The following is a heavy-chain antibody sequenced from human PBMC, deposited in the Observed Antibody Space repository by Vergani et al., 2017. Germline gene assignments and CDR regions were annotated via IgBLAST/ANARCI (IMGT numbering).Heavy chain of an antibody. J-gene: IGHJ3*02. CDR3: ARSRMSYYYESSGDCYEAGRAHDAFDI. V-gene: IGHV3-48*03. CDR1: GFTFSSYE. Sequence: EVQLVESGGGLVQPGGSLRLSCAASGFTFSSYEMNWVRQAPGQGLEWVSYISSSGSTIYYADSVNGRFTISRDNAKNSLYLQMNSLRDEDTAVYYCARSRMSYYYESSGDCYEAGRAHDAFDIWGQGKMVTVSS. D-gene: IGHD3-22*01. CDR2: ISSSGSTI.